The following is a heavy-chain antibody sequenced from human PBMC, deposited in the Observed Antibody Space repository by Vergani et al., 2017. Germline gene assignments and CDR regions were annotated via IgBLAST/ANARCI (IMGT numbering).Heavy chain of an antibody. Sequence: QITLKESGPTLVKPTQTLTLTCTFSGFSLNTRGVSVAWIRQPPGKALDWLALIYWNDDQHYSPSLNNRVTITKYTSKNQVVLTMTNMDYVDTGPYYCVYRKPECLTTGCFLPFYYYYYMYVLGKGTTVTVSS. CDR1: GFSLNTRGVS. CDR3: VYRKPECLTTGCFLPFYYYYYMYV. D-gene: IGHD4/OR15-4a*01. V-gene: IGHV2-5*04. CDR2: IYWNDDQ. J-gene: IGHJ6*03.